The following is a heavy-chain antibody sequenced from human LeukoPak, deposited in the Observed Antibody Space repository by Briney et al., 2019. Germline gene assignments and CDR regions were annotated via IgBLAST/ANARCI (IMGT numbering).Heavy chain of an antibody. CDR1: GSSISGYY. V-gene: IGHV4-4*07. CDR3: ARERSGAPGGYYYYYMDV. D-gene: IGHD3-10*01. CDR2: LHPSGAT. Sequence: SETLSLTCTVSGSSISGYYWNWIRQPAGKGLEWIGRLHPSGATNYNPSLKSRVTMSLDTSKNQFSLKLSSVTAADTAVYYCARERSGAPGGYYYYYMDVWGKGTTVTVSS. J-gene: IGHJ6*03.